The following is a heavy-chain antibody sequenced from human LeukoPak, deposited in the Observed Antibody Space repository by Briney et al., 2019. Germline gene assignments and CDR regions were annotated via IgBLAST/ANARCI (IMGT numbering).Heavy chain of an antibody. D-gene: IGHD2-15*01. CDR1: GGTFSSYA. J-gene: IGHJ6*03. CDR2: IIPIFGTA. Sequence: SSVKVSCKASGGTFSSYAISWVRQAPGQGLEWMGGIIPIFGTANYAQKFQGRVTITADESTSTAYMELSSLRSEDTAVYYCARGPVVVVTTWPYYYYYMDVWGKGTTVTISS. CDR3: ARGPVVVVTTWPYYYYYMDV. V-gene: IGHV1-69*13.